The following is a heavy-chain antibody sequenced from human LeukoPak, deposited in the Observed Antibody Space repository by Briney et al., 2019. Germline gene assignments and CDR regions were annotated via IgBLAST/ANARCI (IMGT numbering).Heavy chain of an antibody. CDR2: FDPEDGET. Sequence: GASVKVSCKVSGYTLTELSMHWVRQAPGKGLEWMGGFDPEDGETIYAQKFQGRVTMTEDTSTDTAYMELSSLRSEDTAVYYCARGRLPFTIFGRELLAWGQGTLVTVSS. CDR3: ARGRLPFTIFGRELLA. D-gene: IGHD3-3*01. V-gene: IGHV1-24*01. J-gene: IGHJ5*02. CDR1: GYTLTELS.